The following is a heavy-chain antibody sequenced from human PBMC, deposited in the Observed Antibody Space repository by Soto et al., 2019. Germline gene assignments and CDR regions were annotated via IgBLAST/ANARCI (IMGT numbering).Heavy chain of an antibody. V-gene: IGHV3-49*03. CDR1: GFTFGDYA. CDR2: IRSKGYGGTT. J-gene: IGHJ5*02. CDR3: TRAGVVVVAATNDP. D-gene: IGHD2-15*01. Sequence: GGSLRLSCTASGFTFGDYAMSWFRQAPGKGLEWVGFIRSKGYGGTTEYAASVKGRFTISRDDSKSIAYLQMNSLKTKDTAVYYCTRAGVVVVAATNDPWGQGTLVTVS.